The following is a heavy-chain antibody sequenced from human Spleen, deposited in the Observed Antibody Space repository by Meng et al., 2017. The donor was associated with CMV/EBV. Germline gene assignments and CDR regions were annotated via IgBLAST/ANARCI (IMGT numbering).Heavy chain of an antibody. J-gene: IGHJ5*01. D-gene: IGHD2-2*01. Sequence: GSLRLSCTVSGGSISSYYWSWIRQPPGKGLEWIGYIYYSGSTNYNPSLKSRVTLSVDTSKNQFSLKLSSVTAADTAVYYCTKIGYCTRTSCSGNWFDSWGQGTLVTVSS. CDR2: IYYSGST. V-gene: IGHV4-59*08. CDR1: GGSISSYY. CDR3: TKIGYCTRTSCSGNWFDS.